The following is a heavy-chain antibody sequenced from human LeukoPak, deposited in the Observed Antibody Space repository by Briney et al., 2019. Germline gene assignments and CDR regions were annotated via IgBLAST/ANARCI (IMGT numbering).Heavy chain of an antibody. Sequence: ASVKVSCKASGYTFTGYYIHWVRQAPGQRLEWMGWINAGNGNTKYSQEFQGRVTITRDTSASTAYMELSSLRSEDMAVYYCARGFWSPYYDILTGYPDYWGQGTLVTVSS. CDR2: INAGNGNT. CDR1: GYTFTGYY. V-gene: IGHV1-3*03. J-gene: IGHJ4*02. D-gene: IGHD3-9*01. CDR3: ARGFWSPYYDILTGYPDY.